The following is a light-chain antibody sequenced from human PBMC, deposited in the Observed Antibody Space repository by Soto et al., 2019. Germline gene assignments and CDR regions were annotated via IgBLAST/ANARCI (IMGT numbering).Light chain of an antibody. J-gene: IGKJ4*01. V-gene: IGKV3-15*01. CDR3: QQYNKFPSLT. Sequence: EIVMTQSPATLSVSPGERATLSFRASQSVTSNLAWYQQKPGQAPRLLIYGASTRATGIPARFSGSGSGTEFTLTITSLQSEDFALYYCQQYNKFPSLTFGGGTKVEIK. CDR1: QSVTSN. CDR2: GAS.